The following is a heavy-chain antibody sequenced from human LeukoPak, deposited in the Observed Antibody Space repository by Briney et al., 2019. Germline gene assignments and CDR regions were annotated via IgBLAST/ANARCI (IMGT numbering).Heavy chain of an antibody. CDR1: GYTFTGYY. CDR3: ARGEIVGATGRWRVGRAFDI. V-gene: IGHV1-2*04. D-gene: IGHD1-26*01. Sequence: ASVNVSCMASGYTFTGYYMHWVRQAPGQGLEWMGWINPNSGGTNYAQKFQGWVTMTRDTSISTAYMELSRLRSDDTAVYYCARGEIVGATGRWRVGRAFDIWGQGTMVTVSS. J-gene: IGHJ3*02. CDR2: INPNSGGT.